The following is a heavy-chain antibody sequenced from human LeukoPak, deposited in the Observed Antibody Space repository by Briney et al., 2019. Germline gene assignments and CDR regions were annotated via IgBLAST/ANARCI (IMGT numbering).Heavy chain of an antibody. J-gene: IGHJ4*02. V-gene: IGHV4-34*01. CDR1: GGSFSGYY. Sequence: SETLSLTCAVYGGSFSGYYWSWLRQPPGKGLEWIGEINHSGSTNYNPSLKSRVTISVDTSKNQFSLKLSSVTAADTAVYYCARGAKWAYLSYFDYWGQGTLVTVSS. CDR3: ARGAKWAYLSYFDY. D-gene: IGHD2-2*02. CDR2: INHSGST.